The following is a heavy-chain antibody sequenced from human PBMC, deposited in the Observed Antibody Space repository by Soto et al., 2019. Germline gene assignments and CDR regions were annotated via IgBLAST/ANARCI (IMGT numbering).Heavy chain of an antibody. CDR3: VKGRGINSWPTSEV. V-gene: IGHV1-18*01. Sequence: QGHLVQSGAEVKKPGASVNVSCKTSGYTFTRNGISWVRQAPGQGLEWMGWISPNSGNIKYAQKLQGRVIMTTDTSTSTADMELWIRGSGSAAVYYCVKGRGINSWPTSEVSGPGVTVIVSS. J-gene: IGHJ6*02. D-gene: IGHD2-2*01. CDR2: ISPNSGNI. CDR1: GYTFTRNG.